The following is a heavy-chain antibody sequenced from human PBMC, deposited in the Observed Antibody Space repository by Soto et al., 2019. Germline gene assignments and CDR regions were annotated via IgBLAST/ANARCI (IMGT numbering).Heavy chain of an antibody. CDR1: GFTFSSYG. D-gene: IGHD6-19*01. Sequence: PGGSLRLSCAASGFTFSSYGMHWVRQAPGKGLEWVAVISYDGSNKYYADSVKGRFTISRDNSKNTLYLQMNSLRAEDTAVYYCAKEEFYSSGWYGSLWAFDYWGQGTLVTVSS. CDR2: ISYDGSNK. V-gene: IGHV3-30*18. CDR3: AKEEFYSSGWYGSLWAFDY. J-gene: IGHJ4*02.